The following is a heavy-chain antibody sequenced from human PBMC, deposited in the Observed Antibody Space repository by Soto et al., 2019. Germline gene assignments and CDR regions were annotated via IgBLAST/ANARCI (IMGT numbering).Heavy chain of an antibody. CDR1: GGSFSGYY. J-gene: IGHJ5*01. CDR2: INPSGTT. Sequence: PSETLSLTCAVYGGSFSGYYWSWIRQPPGKGLEWIGEINPSGTTKNNPSLKSRVTISVDTSKNQFSLKLSSVTAADTAVYYCARGPHGGNPPGLDSWGQRSPVTGSS. V-gene: IGHV4-34*01. CDR3: ARGPHGGNPPGLDS. D-gene: IGHD2-15*01.